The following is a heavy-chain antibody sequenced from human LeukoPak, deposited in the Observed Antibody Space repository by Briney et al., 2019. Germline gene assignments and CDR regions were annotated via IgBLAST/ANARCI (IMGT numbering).Heavy chain of an antibody. D-gene: IGHD5-12*01. CDR3: ARGWLPRGGIFDY. Sequence: SETLSLTCAVYGGSFSGYYCSWIRQPPGKGLEWIGEINHSGSTNYNPSLKSRVTISVDTSKNQFSLKLSSVTAADTAVYYCARGWLPRGGIFDYWGQGTMVTVSS. V-gene: IGHV4-34*01. CDR1: GGSFSGYY. J-gene: IGHJ4*02. CDR2: INHSGST.